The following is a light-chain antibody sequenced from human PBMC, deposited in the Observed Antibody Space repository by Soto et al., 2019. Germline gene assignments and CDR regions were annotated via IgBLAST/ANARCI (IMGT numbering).Light chain of an antibody. J-gene: IGKJ2*01. V-gene: IGKV3-20*01. CDR2: GAS. CDR1: QSVSGSY. Sequence: EIVLTQSPGTLSLSPGEGATISCRASQSVSGSYLAWYQQKPGQAPRLLIYGASNRATGVPDRFSGSESGTDFTLTIDRLEPEDFVVYYCQQYGSSPPYTFGQGTRLEIK. CDR3: QQYGSSPPYT.